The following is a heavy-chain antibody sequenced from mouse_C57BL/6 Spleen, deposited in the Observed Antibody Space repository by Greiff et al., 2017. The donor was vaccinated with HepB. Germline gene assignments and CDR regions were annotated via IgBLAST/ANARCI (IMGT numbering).Heavy chain of an antibody. V-gene: IGHV1-84*01. D-gene: IGHD2-3*01. CDR1: GYTFTDYY. CDR2: IDPGSGNT. J-gene: IGHJ2*01. CDR3: AIYGGYGNYFDY. Sequence: LVKPGASVKISCKASGYTFTDYYINWVKQRPGQGLEWIGWIDPGSGNTKYNEKFKGKATLTVDTSSSTAYMQLSSLTSEDSAVSFCAIYGGYGNYFDYWGQGTTLTVSS.